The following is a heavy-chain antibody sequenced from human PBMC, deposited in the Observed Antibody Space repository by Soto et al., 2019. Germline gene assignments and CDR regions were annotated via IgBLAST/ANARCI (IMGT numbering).Heavy chain of an antibody. J-gene: IGHJ6*02. CDR2: ISAYNDYT. CDR3: AREGYYSGSGSYSPPRYYGMDV. Sequence: ASVKVSCKASGYTFISYGISWVRQAPGQGLEWMGWISAYNDYTNYAQELQGRVTMTTDTSTRIAYLELRSLRSDDTAVYYCAREGYYSGSGSYSPPRYYGMDVWGQGTTVTVSS. D-gene: IGHD3-10*01. V-gene: IGHV1-18*01. CDR1: GYTFISYG.